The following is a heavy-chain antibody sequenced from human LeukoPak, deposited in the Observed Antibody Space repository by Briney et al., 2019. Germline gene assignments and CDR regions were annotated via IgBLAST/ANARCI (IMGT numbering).Heavy chain of an antibody. CDR2: ISWNSGSI. CDR3: AKAALGGPYYFDY. Sequence: GGSLRLSCAASGFTFDDYAMHWVRQAPGKGLEWVSGISWNSGSIGYADSVKGRFTISRDNSKNTLYLQMNSLRAEDTAVYYCAKAALGGPYYFDYWGQGTLVTVSS. CDR1: GFTFDDYA. J-gene: IGHJ4*02. V-gene: IGHV3-9*01. D-gene: IGHD2-15*01.